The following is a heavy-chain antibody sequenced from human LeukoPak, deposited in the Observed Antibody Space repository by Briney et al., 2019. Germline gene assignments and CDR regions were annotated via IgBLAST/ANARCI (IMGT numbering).Heavy chain of an antibody. Sequence: GGALRLSCAASGVTFRNHGMSWVRQAPGEGLEWGSGIIGTGDSTFYAVPVKGRFTISRDNSRNTLYLHMKSLRGEDTAVYYCASLYNDYGDYWGQGALVTVSS. CDR1: GVTFRNHG. CDR2: IIGTGDST. J-gene: IGHJ4*02. V-gene: IGHV3-23*01. CDR3: ASLYNDYGDY. D-gene: IGHD5-24*01.